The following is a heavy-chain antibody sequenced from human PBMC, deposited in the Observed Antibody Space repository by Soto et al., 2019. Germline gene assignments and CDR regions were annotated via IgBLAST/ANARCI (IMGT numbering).Heavy chain of an antibody. D-gene: IGHD5-12*01. CDR2: ISGSGGST. J-gene: IGHJ4*02. Sequence: GGSLRLSCAASGFTFSSYAMSWVRQAPGKGLEWVSAISGSGGSTYYADSVKGRFTISRDNSKNTLYLQMNSLRAEDTAVYYCAKVGYIVATIKLGQYFDYWGQGTLVTVSS. CDR1: GFTFSSYA. CDR3: AKVGYIVATIKLGQYFDY. V-gene: IGHV3-23*01.